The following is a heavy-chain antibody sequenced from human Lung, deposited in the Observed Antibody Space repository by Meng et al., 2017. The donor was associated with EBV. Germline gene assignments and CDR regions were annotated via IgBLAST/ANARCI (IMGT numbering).Heavy chain of an antibody. V-gene: IGHV4-30-4*01. CDR3: AREWCSGGSCYPDY. Sequence: QVSVRESAPRLSNPLLTRSPTRPVTGVCSSCGCYSWIWIRQPPGKGLEWIGYIDDSGSTYYKQSLQSRVTISVDTSKIQFSLKLSSVTAADTAVYYCAREWCSGGSCYPDYWGQGTLVTVSS. J-gene: IGHJ4*02. CDR2: IDDSGST. CDR1: GVCSSCGCYS. D-gene: IGHD2-15*01.